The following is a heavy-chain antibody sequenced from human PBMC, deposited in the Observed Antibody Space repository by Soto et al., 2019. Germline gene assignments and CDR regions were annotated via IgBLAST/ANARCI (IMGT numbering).Heavy chain of an antibody. J-gene: IGHJ4*02. CDR1: GYTFTSYA. D-gene: IGHD6-19*01. V-gene: IGHV1-3*01. CDR2: INPGTTNT. Sequence: QVQLVQSGTEVKKPGDSVKVSCKASGYTFTSYAIHWVRQAPGQSLEWMGWINPGTTNTKYSEKFQGRLTFTRDTSASTAYMELRNLRSEDTAVYYCGKDQGYSSGWSYLDYWGQGALVTVSS. CDR3: GKDQGYSSGWSYLDY.